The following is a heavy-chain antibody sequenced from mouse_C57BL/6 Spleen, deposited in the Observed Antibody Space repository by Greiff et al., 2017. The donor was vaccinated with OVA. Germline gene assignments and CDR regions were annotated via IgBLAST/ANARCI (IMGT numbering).Heavy chain of an antibody. V-gene: IGHV1-61*01. CDR3: ARPAQATQSWFAY. CDR1: GYTFTSYW. J-gene: IGHJ3*01. D-gene: IGHD3-2*02. Sequence: QVQLQQPGAELVRPGSSVKLSCKASGYTFTSYWMDWVKQRPGQGLEWIGNIYPSDSETHYNQKFKDKATLTVDKSSSPAYMQLSSLTSEDSAVYYCARPAQATQSWFAYWGQGTLVTVSA. CDR2: IYPSDSET.